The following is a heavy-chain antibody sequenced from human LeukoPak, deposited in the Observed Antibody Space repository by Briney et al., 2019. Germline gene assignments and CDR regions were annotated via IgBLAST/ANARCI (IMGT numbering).Heavy chain of an antibody. Sequence: SVKVSCKVAGGTINDFAISWVRQAPGQGLEWIGGLSPMLATYAQKFQGRVTITADESTDTVYMELGSLTSEDTATYFCARDREISARPGGWFDPWGQGTLVTVSS. CDR1: GGTINDFA. J-gene: IGHJ5*02. D-gene: IGHD6-6*01. CDR2: LSPMLA. CDR3: ARDREISARPGGWFDP. V-gene: IGHV1-69*13.